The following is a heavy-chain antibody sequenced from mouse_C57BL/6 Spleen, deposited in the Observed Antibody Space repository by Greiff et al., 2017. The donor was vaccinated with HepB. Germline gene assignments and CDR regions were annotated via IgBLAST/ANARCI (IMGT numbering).Heavy chain of an antibody. D-gene: IGHD1-1*01. CDR3: ARGGYYGSSSDWYFDV. V-gene: IGHV5-16*01. J-gene: IGHJ1*03. Sequence: EVMLVESEGGLVQPGSSMKLSCTASGFTFSDYYMAWVRQVPEKGLEWVANINYDGSSTYYLDSLKSRFIISRDNAKNILYLQMSSLKSEDTATYYCARGGYYGSSSDWYFDVWGTGTTVTVSS. CDR2: INYDGSST. CDR1: GFTFSDYY.